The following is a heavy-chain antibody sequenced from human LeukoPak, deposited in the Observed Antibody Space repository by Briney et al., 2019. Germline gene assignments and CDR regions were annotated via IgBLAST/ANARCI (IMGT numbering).Heavy chain of an antibody. Sequence: GGSLRLSCAASGFTFSSYEMNWVRQAPGKGLEWVSYISSSGSTIYYADSVKGRFTISRDNAKNSLYLQMNSLRAEDTAVYYCARDLNYYGSGSYYKGFDYWGQGTLVTVSS. CDR1: GFTFSSYE. J-gene: IGHJ4*02. CDR2: ISSSGSTI. V-gene: IGHV3-48*03. D-gene: IGHD3-10*01. CDR3: ARDLNYYGSGSYYKGFDY.